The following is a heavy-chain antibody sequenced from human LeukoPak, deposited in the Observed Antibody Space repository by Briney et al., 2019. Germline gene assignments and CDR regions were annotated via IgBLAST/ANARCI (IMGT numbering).Heavy chain of an antibody. CDR3: ARATGDVWPGFDY. Sequence: SETLSLTCTVSGGSISSGDYYWSWIRQPPGKGLEWIGYIYYSGSTYYNPSLKSRVTISVDRSKNQFSLKLSSVTAADTAVYYCARATGDVWPGFDYWGQGTLVAVSS. D-gene: IGHD2-21*02. V-gene: IGHV4-30-4*01. CDR2: IYYSGST. J-gene: IGHJ4*02. CDR1: GGSISSGDYY.